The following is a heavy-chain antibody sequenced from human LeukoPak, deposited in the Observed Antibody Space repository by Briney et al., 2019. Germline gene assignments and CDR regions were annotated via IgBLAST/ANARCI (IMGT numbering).Heavy chain of an antibody. CDR1: GFTFSSYA. CDR3: ARGSGSTPRAFDY. D-gene: IGHD1-26*01. Sequence: PGRSLRLSCAASGFTFSSYAMHWVRQAPGKGLEWVAVISYDGSNKYYGDSVKGRFTISRDNSKNTLYLQMNSLRAEDTAVYYCARGSGSTPRAFDYWGQGTLVTVSS. CDR2: ISYDGSNK. V-gene: IGHV3-30-3*01. J-gene: IGHJ4*02.